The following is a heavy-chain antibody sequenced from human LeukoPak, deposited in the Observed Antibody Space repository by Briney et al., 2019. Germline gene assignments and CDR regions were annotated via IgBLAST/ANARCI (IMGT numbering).Heavy chain of an antibody. CDR3: ARDPGIAARPGYFQH. Sequence: ASVKVSCXASGCTFTGYYMHWVRQAPGQGLEWMGRINPNSGGTNYAQKFQGRVTMTRDTSISTAYMELSRLRSDDTAVYYCARDPGIAARPGYFQHWGQGTLVTVSS. D-gene: IGHD6-6*01. CDR2: INPNSGGT. CDR1: GCTFTGYY. V-gene: IGHV1-2*06. J-gene: IGHJ1*01.